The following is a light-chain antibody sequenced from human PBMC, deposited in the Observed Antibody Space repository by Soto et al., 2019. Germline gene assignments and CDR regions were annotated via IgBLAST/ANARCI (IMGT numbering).Light chain of an antibody. V-gene: IGKV3-15*01. Sequence: EIVMTQSPATLSVSPGERATLACRASQSVSTNLAWYQQKPGQAPRLLIYGASTRATGVPARFSGGGSGTEFTLTISSLQSEDLAVYYCQQFHSWPLLTFGPGTKVDIK. J-gene: IGKJ3*01. CDR3: QQFHSWPLLT. CDR2: GAS. CDR1: QSVSTN.